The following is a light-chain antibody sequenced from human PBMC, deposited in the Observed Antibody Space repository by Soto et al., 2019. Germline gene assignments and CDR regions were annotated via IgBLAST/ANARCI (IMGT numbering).Light chain of an antibody. V-gene: IGKV3-20*01. Sequence: ETVLTQSPGTLSLSPGGRATLSCKASQSVSSNYLAWYQHIPGQAPRLLIYGASTRATGIPDRFSGSGSGTDFTLTISRLEPEDFAVYYCQQFDRSLPSWTFGQGTKVE. CDR1: QSVSSNY. CDR3: QQFDRSLPSWT. J-gene: IGKJ1*01. CDR2: GAS.